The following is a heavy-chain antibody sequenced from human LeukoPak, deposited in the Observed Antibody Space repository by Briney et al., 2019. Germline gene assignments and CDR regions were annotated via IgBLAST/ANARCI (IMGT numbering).Heavy chain of an antibody. V-gene: IGHV3-21*01. D-gene: IGHD2-2*03. J-gene: IGHJ6*03. Sequence: GGSLRLSCAASGFTFSSYSMNWVRQAPGKGLEWVSSISSSSSYIYSADSLKGRFTISRDNAKNSLYLQMNSLRAEDTAVYYCASGYCSSTSCYFDYYYYMDVWGKGTTVTVSS. CDR2: ISSSSSYI. CDR3: ASGYCSSTSCYFDYYYYMDV. CDR1: GFTFSSYS.